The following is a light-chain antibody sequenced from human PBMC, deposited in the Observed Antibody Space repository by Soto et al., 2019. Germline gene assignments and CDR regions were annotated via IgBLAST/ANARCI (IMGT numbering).Light chain of an antibody. Sequence: EIVLAQSPATLSLSPGERATLSCRASQSVSSYLAWYQQKPGQAPRLLIYDASNRATGIPARFSGSGSGTDFTLTISSLESEDFAVDYCQQRSNWPSTFGGGTKVEIK. CDR2: DAS. CDR3: QQRSNWPST. V-gene: IGKV3-11*01. CDR1: QSVSSY. J-gene: IGKJ4*01.